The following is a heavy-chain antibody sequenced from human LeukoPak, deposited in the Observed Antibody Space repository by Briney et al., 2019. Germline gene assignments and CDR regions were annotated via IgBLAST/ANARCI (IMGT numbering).Heavy chain of an antibody. CDR1: GGSISSSSYY. V-gene: IGHV4-39*01. D-gene: IGHD4-17*01. Sequence: SETLSLACTVSGGSISSSSYYWGWIRQPPGKGLKWIESIYYSGSTYYNPSLKSRVTISVDTSKNQFSLKLSSVTAADTAVYYCARPRRYYGDYYSYWGQGTLVTVSS. CDR3: ARPRRYYGDYYSY. J-gene: IGHJ4*02. CDR2: IYYSGST.